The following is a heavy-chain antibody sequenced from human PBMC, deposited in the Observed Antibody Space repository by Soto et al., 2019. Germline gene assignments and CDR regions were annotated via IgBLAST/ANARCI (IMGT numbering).Heavy chain of an antibody. CDR1: VYTFTIYG. V-gene: IGHV1-18*01. CDR2: ISAYNGNT. Sequence: GASVKVSCMASVYTFTIYGISRVRQAPGQGLEWMGWISAYNGNTNYAQKLQGRVTMTTDTTPSPVYMELSSLRPEDSAVYYGARSERSNWYLDYRGQGTLGTVSS. J-gene: IGHJ4*02. CDR3: ARSERSNWYLDY.